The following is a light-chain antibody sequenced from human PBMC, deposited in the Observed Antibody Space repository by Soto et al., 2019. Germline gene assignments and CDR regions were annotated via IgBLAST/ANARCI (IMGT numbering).Light chain of an antibody. CDR2: GAY. J-gene: IGKJ1*01. CDR1: QSVSSN. V-gene: IGKV3-15*01. Sequence: EIVMTQSPATLSVSPGERSTLSCRASQSVSSNLAWYQQKPGQAPRLLIFGAYTRASGIPGRFSGSGSGTEFTLTISSLQPEDFATYYCQQSYSTPQTFGQGTKVDIK. CDR3: QQSYSTPQT.